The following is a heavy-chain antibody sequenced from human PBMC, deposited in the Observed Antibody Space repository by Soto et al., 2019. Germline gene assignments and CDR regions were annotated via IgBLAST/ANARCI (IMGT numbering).Heavy chain of an antibody. V-gene: IGHV4-61*01. CDR1: GGSLSSGLYY. CDR3: SRETVAGDPRFXP. D-gene: IGHD1-26*01. J-gene: IGHJ5*02. CDR2: MSHIGGS. Sequence: SETLSLTCTVSGGSLSSGLYYWTWIRQPPGKGLEWIGYMSHIGGSKYNPSLNSRASISLDTSQRQFSLRLTSVTAADTAVYFCSRETVAGDPRFXPWGHRTLV.